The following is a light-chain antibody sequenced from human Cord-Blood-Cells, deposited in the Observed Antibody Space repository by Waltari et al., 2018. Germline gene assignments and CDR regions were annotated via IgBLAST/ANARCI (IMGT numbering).Light chain of an antibody. CDR1: QSVSSN. Sequence: EIVMTQSPATLSVSPGERATLYCRARQSVSSNLAWYQQKPGQAPRLLIYGAATRATGIPARFMSSGSGTEFTLTISSLQSEDFAVYYCQQYNNWPPWTFGQGTKVEIK. CDR3: QQYNNWPPWT. V-gene: IGKV3-15*01. CDR2: GAA. J-gene: IGKJ1*01.